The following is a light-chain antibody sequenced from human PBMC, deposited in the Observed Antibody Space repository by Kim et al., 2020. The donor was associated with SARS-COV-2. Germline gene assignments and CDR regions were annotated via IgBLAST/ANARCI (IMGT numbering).Light chain of an antibody. CDR2: DVS. Sequence: QSVTISCTGTSSDVGGYNYVSWYQQHPGKAPKLVIYDVSKRPSGVPDRFSGSKSGNTASLTISGLQAEDEADYYCCSYAGSYGVVFGGGTQLTVL. V-gene: IGLV2-11*01. CDR1: SSDVGGYNY. CDR3: CSYAGSYGVV. J-gene: IGLJ2*01.